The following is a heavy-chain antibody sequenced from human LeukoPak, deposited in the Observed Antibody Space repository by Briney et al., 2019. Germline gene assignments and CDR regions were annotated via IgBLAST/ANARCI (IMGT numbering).Heavy chain of an antibody. J-gene: IGHJ5*02. V-gene: IGHV3-30*03. CDR1: GFTFSSYG. CDR2: ISYDGSNK. D-gene: IGHD3-10*01. CDR3: ARGGSQFGELKFRRRNWFDP. Sequence: GGSLRLSCAASGFTFSSYGMHWVRQAPGKGLEWVAVISYDGSNKYYADSVKGRFTISRDNSKNTLYLQMNSLRAEDTAVYYCARGGSQFGELKFRRRNWFDPWGQGTLVTVSS.